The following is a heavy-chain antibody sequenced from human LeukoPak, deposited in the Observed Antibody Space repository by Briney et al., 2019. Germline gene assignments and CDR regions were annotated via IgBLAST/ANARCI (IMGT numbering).Heavy chain of an antibody. CDR1: GFTVSSNY. D-gene: IGHD2-2*01. V-gene: IGHV3-53*01. Sequence: GGSLRLSCAASGFTVSSNYMSWVRQAPGKGLEWVSVIYSGGSTYYADSVKGRFTISRDNSKNTLYLQMNSLRAEDTAVYYCARYCSSTSCLYFDYWGQGTLVTVSS. CDR3: ARYCSSTSCLYFDY. CDR2: IYSGGST. J-gene: IGHJ4*02.